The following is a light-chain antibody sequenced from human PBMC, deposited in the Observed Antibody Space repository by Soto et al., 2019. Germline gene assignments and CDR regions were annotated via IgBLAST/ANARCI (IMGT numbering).Light chain of an antibody. CDR1: QSVNTY. CDR2: GAS. CDR3: QQYDRTWT. V-gene: IGKV3-20*01. Sequence: EIVWTQAPATLSSSPGERVALPCRASQSVNTYLAWYHQRHGQAPRLLIYGASRRATGIPDRFSGSGSGTDFTLTLSRLEPEDVAVDDCQQYDRTWTFGQGTKVDIK. J-gene: IGKJ1*01.